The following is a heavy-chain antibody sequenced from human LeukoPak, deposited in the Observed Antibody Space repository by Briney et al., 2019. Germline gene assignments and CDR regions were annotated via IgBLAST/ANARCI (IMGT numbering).Heavy chain of an antibody. CDR1: GFTFGSYW. CDR2: ISSSSSYI. CDR3: ARALSSSFDY. V-gene: IGHV3-21*01. J-gene: IGHJ4*02. Sequence: GGSLRLSCAASGFTFGSYWLSWVRQAPGKGLEWVSSISSSSSYIYYADSVKGRFTISRDNAKNSLYLQMNSLRAEDTAVYYCARALSSSFDYWGQGTLVTVSS. D-gene: IGHD6-6*01.